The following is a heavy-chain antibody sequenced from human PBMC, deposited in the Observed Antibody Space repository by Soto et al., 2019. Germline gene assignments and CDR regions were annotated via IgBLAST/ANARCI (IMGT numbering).Heavy chain of an antibody. V-gene: IGHV3-23*01. J-gene: IGHJ6*02. D-gene: IGHD3-10*01. CDR3: AKGSGFYYYGMDV. CDR1: GFTFSSYA. CDR2: ISGSGGGT. Sequence: EVQVLESGGGLVQPGGSLRLSCAASGFTFSSYAMSWVRQAPGKGLEWVSAISGSGGGTYYADSVKGRFTISRDNSKNTLYLQMNSLRAEDTAVYYCAKGSGFYYYGMDVWGQGTTVTVSS.